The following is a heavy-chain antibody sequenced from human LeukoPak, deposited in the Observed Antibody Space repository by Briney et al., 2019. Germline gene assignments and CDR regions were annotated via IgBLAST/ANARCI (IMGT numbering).Heavy chain of an antibody. D-gene: IGHD5-18*01. J-gene: IGHJ4*02. Sequence: PGGSLRLSCAASGFTFSDHYTDWVRQAPGKGLEWIGRTRKKANSYTTEYAASVKGRFTISRDDSKNSLYLQMNSLETEGTAVYYCARVMSVDTAVLDYWGQGTLVTVSS. CDR1: GFTFSDHY. CDR3: ARVMSVDTAVLDY. V-gene: IGHV3-72*01. CDR2: TRKKANSYTT.